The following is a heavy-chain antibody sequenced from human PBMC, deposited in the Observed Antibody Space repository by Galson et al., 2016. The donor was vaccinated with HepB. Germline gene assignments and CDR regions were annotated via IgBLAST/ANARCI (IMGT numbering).Heavy chain of an antibody. V-gene: IGHV4-31*03. CDR1: GGSISSVGHY. D-gene: IGHD2-2*01. Sequence: TLSLTCSVSGGSISSVGHYWSWIRQHPGKGLEWIGYIYYSGNTYYNPSLKSRVTISLDTSNNQFSLKLTSVTAADTAVYYCASHTGYCSGNTCSSGWFDPWGLGTLVTVSS. CDR3: ASHTGYCSGNTCSSGWFDP. CDR2: IYYSGNT. J-gene: IGHJ5*02.